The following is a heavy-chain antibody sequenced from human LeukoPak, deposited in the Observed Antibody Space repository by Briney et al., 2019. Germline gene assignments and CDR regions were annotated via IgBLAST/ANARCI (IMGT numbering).Heavy chain of an antibody. Sequence: PGGSLRLSCAASGFTFSSHGINWVRQAPGKGLEWVSGISPSGSISYYADSVKGRFTISRDNSKNTLYLQMNSLRAEDTAVYYCAKGYYDSSGDAFDIWGQGTMVTVSS. J-gene: IGHJ3*02. V-gene: IGHV3-23*01. D-gene: IGHD3-22*01. CDR1: GFTFSSHG. CDR2: ISPSGSIS. CDR3: AKGYYDSSGDAFDI.